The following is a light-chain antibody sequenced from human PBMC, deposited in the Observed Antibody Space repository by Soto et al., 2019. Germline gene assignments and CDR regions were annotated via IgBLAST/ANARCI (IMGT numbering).Light chain of an antibody. Sequence: EIVMTQSPATLSVSPGERATLSCRASQSVSSNLAWSQQKPGQAPRLLIYGASTRATGIPARFSGSGSGTEFTLTISSLQSEDFAVYYCQQYNNWPPWTFCQGTTVEIK. CDR1: QSVSSN. CDR2: GAS. V-gene: IGKV3-15*01. J-gene: IGKJ1*01. CDR3: QQYNNWPPWT.